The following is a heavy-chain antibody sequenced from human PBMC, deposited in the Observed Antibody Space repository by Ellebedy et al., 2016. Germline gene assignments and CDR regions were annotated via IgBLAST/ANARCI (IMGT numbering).Heavy chain of an antibody. J-gene: IGHJ5*02. CDR3: ARDYSGGYYWFDP. CDR2: IYHSGTT. CDR1: GVSITNYY. V-gene: IGHV4-59*01. Sequence: SETLSLTCTISGVSITNYYWNWIRQSPGKGLEWIGWIYHSGTTNYNPSLQSRVTISVDTSKNQFSLKVNSVPAADTGVYYCARDYSGGYYWFDPWGQGTLVTVSS. D-gene: IGHD1-26*01.